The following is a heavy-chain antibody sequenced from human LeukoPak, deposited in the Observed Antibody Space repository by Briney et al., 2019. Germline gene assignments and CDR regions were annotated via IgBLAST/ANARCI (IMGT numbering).Heavy chain of an antibody. V-gene: IGHV4-59*12. J-gene: IGHJ4*02. D-gene: IGHD6-13*01. Sequence: SETLSLTCTVSGASINSYYWSWIRQPPGKGLEWIGCVSYSGSTDYNPALKSRVTISEDTSKSQVSLKLSSVTAADTAVYYCARGWGSSWYFDYWGQGTLVTVSS. CDR2: VSYSGST. CDR1: GASINSYY. CDR3: ARGWGSSWYFDY.